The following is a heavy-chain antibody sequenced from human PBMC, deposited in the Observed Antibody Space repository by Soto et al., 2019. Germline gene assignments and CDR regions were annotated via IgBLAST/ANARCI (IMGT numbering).Heavy chain of an antibody. CDR3: ARGQRIGVITTWFDY. J-gene: IGHJ4*02. D-gene: IGHD3-22*01. CDR1: GGSFSDYY. Sequence: QVQLPQWGTGLLKPSETLSLTCAVYGGSFSDYYWTWIRQPPGKGLEWIGEINHSGSTNYNPSLKSRVTISVDTSKNQFSLKVSSVTAADTAVYYCARGQRIGVITTWFDYWGQGSLVTVSS. CDR2: INHSGST. V-gene: IGHV4-34*01.